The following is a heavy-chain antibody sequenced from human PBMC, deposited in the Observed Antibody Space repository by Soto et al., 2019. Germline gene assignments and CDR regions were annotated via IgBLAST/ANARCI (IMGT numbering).Heavy chain of an antibody. CDR3: ASFWSGYLYYFDY. V-gene: IGHV3-7*01. D-gene: IGHD3-3*01. Sequence: EVQLVESGGGLVQPGGSLRLSCAASGFTFSSYCMSWVRQAPGKGLEWVANIKQDGSEKYYVDSVKGRFTISRDNAKNSLYLQMNSLRAEDTAVYYCASFWSGYLYYFDYWGQGTLVTVSS. CDR2: IKQDGSEK. J-gene: IGHJ4*02. CDR1: GFTFSSYC.